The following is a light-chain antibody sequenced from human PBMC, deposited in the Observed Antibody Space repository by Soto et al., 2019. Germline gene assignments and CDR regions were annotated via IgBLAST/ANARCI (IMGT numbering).Light chain of an antibody. CDR1: QSISTW. V-gene: IGKV1-5*03. J-gene: IGKJ4*01. CDR2: KAS. Sequence: DIQMTHSPSTLSASVGDRVTITCRASQSISTWLAWYQQKPGKAPKLLIYKASSLEGGVPSRFSGSGSGTEFNITISSLQPDDFATYYCQQYNSYPLTFGGGTTVDIK. CDR3: QQYNSYPLT.